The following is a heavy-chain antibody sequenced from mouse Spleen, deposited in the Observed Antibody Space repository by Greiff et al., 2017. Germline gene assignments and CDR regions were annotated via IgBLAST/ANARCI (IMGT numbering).Heavy chain of an antibody. CDR3: AREGVGFAY. J-gene: IGHJ3*01. V-gene: IGHV5-16*01. CDR1: GFTFSDYY. D-gene: IGHD1-1*02. Sequence: EVQVVESEGGLVQPGSSMKLSCTASGFTFSDYYMAWVRQVPEKGLEWVANINYDGSSTYYLDSLKSRFIISRDNAKNILYLQMSSLKSEDTATYYCAREGVGFAYWGQGTLVTVSA. CDR2: INYDGSST.